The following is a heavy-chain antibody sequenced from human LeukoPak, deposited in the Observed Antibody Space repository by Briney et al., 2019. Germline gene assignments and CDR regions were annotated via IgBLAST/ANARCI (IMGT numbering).Heavy chain of an antibody. V-gene: IGHV4-34*01. CDR1: GGSFSGYY. J-gene: IGHJ6*02. CDR3: ARSHIVVVPAASYYYYYGMDV. CDR2: INHSGST. D-gene: IGHD2-2*01. Sequence: SETLSLTCAVYGGSFSGYYWSWNRQPPGKGLEWIGEINHSGSTNYNPSLKSRVTISVDTSKNQFSLKLSSVTAADTAVYYCARSHIVVVPAASYYYYYGMDVWGQGTTVTVSS.